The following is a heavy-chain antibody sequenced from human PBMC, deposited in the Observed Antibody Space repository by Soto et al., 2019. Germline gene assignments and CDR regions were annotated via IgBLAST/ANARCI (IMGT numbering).Heavy chain of an antibody. V-gene: IGHV4-39*01. CDR2: VYYSGST. Sequence: SETLSLTCIVSGVSISSSSYYWGWIRQPPGKGLEWVGSVYYSGSTYYNPSRNNPITIAEDPSKNQFALNLGSVTAANTSVFYCARHRARNWFDPWGQGTLVTVSS. CDR3: ARHRARNWFDP. J-gene: IGHJ5*02. D-gene: IGHD6-6*01. CDR1: GVSISSSSYY.